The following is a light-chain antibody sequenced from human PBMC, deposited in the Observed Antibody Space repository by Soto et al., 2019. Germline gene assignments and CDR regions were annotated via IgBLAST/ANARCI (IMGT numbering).Light chain of an antibody. CDR2: LND. V-gene: IGLV1-47*01. J-gene: IGLJ2*01. CDR3: ASWDDSLSGTAV. Sequence: QSVLTQSPSASGAPGQRVTISCSGSTSNIGSNFVYWYQQLPGTAPKLLMSLNDQRPSGVPDRFSGSKSGTSAFLAISGLRSEDEAIYYCASWDDSLSGTAVFGGGTKLTVL. CDR1: TSNIGSNF.